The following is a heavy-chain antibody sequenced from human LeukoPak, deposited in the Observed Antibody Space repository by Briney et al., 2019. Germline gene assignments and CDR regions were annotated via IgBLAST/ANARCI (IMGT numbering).Heavy chain of an antibody. V-gene: IGHV3-53*01. CDR2: IYSGGST. D-gene: IGHD4-17*01. CDR1: GFTVSSNY. J-gene: IGHJ4*02. CDR3: ARESGDYSKHY. Sequence: GGSLRLSCAASGFTVSSNYLSWVRQAPGKGLEWVSVIYSGGSTYYADSVKGRFTISRDNSKNTLYLQMNSLRAEDTAVYYCARESGDYSKHYWGQGTLVTVSS.